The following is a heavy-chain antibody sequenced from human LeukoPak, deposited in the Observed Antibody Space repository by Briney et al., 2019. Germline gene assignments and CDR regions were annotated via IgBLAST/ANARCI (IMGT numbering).Heavy chain of an antibody. CDR2: INHSGST. Sequence: SETLSLTCAVYGGSFSGYYWSWIRQPPGKGLEWIGEINHSGSTNYNPSLKSRVTISVDTSKNQFSLKLSSVTAADTAVYYCARVGRYGSGSYRLDVWGKGTTVTVSS. V-gene: IGHV4-34*01. CDR1: GGSFSGYY. D-gene: IGHD3-10*01. CDR3: ARVGRYGSGSYRLDV. J-gene: IGHJ6*04.